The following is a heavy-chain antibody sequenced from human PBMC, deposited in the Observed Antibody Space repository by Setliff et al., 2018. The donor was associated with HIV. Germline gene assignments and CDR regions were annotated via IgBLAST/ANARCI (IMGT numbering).Heavy chain of an antibody. Sequence: SETLSLTCTVSGGSISSSNYYWGWIRQPPGKGLELIGTIYYIGSTSYNPSLESRLTISVDTSSNHFSLRLTAVTAADTAVYYCARHRGVRYNSGWYGIAWFDPWGQGISVTVSS. CDR1: GGSISSSNYY. CDR2: IYYIGST. CDR3: ARHRGVRYNSGWYGIAWFDP. J-gene: IGHJ5*02. V-gene: IGHV4-39*01. D-gene: IGHD6-19*01.